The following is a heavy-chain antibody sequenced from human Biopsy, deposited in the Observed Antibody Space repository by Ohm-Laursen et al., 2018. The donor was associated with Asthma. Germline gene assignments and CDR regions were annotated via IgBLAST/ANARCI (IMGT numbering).Heavy chain of an antibody. Sequence: ASVKVSCKTSGYTFNSAGITWVRQAPGQGLEWMGWISVYNGNTKVAQKLQDRVTMITDTSTSTAYMELRSLRSDDTAVYFCARAVDYSHYYGIDVWVRATTVSLS. CDR1: GYTFNSAG. D-gene: IGHD3-10*01. J-gene: IGHJ6*02. CDR3: ARAVDYSHYYGIDV. V-gene: IGHV1-18*01. CDR2: ISVYNGNT.